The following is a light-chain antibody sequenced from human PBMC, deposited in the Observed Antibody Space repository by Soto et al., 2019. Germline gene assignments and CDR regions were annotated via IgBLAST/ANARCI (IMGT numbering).Light chain of an antibody. Sequence: EIVLTQSPATLSLSPGERATLSCRASQSVSSYLAWYQQKPGQAPRLLIYGASSRATGIPDRFSGRGSGTDFTLTISSLQPEDFATYYCLQDYDYPRTFGQGTKVDIK. V-gene: IGKV3-11*01. CDR1: QSVSSY. CDR3: LQDYDYPRT. CDR2: GAS. J-gene: IGKJ1*01.